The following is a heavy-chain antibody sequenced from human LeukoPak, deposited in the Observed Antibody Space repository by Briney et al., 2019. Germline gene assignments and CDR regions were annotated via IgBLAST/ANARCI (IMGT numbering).Heavy chain of an antibody. J-gene: IGHJ4*02. D-gene: IGHD3-3*01. V-gene: IGHV1-69*01. Sequence: SVKVSCKASGGTFSSHAINWVRQAPGQGLEWMGGIIPMSSTTKYAQKFQGRVTITADESTSTVFMELSSLRSDDTAVYYCARPRTYYDSWSGYPPFDYWGQGTLVIVSS. CDR3: ARPRTYYDSWSGYPPFDY. CDR1: GGTFSSHA. CDR2: IIPMSSTT.